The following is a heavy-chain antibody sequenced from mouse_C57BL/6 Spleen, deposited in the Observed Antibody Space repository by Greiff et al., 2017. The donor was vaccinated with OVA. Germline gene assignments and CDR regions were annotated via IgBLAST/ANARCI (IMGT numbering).Heavy chain of an antibody. CDR3: ARYRPFYGSSYGGYFDV. V-gene: IGHV1-82*01. J-gene: IGHJ1*03. Sequence: QVQLQQSGPELVKPGASVKISCTASGYAFSSSWMNWVKQRPGKGLEWIGRIYPGDGDTNYNGKFKGKATLTADKSSSTAYMQLSSLTSEDSAVYYCARYRPFYGSSYGGYFDVWGTGTTVTVSS. CDR1: GYAFSSSW. CDR2: IYPGDGDT. D-gene: IGHD1-1*01.